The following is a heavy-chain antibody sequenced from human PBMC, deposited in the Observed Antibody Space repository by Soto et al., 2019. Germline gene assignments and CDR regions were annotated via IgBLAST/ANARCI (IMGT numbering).Heavy chain of an antibody. V-gene: IGHV6-1*01. J-gene: IGHJ6*02. D-gene: IGHD4-4*01. Sequence: SQTLSLTCAISGDSVSSNSAAWNWIRQSPSRGLEWLGRTYYRSKWYNDYAVSVKSRITINPDTSKNQFSLQLNSVTPEDTAVYYGSRYRRRTVVGDYFVYSMDVWGQGTTVTVSS. CDR3: SRYRRRTVVGDYFVYSMDV. CDR1: GDSVSSNSAA. CDR2: TYYRSKWYN.